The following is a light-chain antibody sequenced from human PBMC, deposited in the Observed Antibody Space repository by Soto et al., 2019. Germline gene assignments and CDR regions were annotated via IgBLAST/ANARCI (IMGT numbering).Light chain of an antibody. CDR3: QQYNNWPPYT. V-gene: IGKV3-15*01. CDR1: QSVSSN. Sequence: EIVMTQSPATLSVSPGERATLSCRASQSVSSNFAWYQQKPGQAPRLLIYGASTRATGIPARFSGSGFGTAFALTISSLQSVVFAVYYCQQYNNWPPYTFGQGTKLEIK. CDR2: GAS. J-gene: IGKJ2*01.